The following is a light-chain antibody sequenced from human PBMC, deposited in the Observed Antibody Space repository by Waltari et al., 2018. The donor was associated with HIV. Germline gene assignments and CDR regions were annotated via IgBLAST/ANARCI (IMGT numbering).Light chain of an antibody. V-gene: IGLV1-47*01. Sequence: QSVLTQPPSASGTPGPRVTIFCSGTKSNIGGGHSVFWYQQLPGTAPKLLSGYNQQRPSGVPERFSASGSDTSGSLAISGLRSEDEADYYCAAWDDYLSGWVFGGGTKLTVL. CDR2: YNQ. CDR3: AAWDDYLSGWV. CDR1: KSNIGGGHS. J-gene: IGLJ3*02.